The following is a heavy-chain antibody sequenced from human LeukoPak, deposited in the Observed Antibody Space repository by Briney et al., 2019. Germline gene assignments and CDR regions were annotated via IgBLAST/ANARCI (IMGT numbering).Heavy chain of an antibody. Sequence: GESLKISCKGSEYSFTSYWIGWVRQMPGKGLEWMGIIDPGDSDTRYSPSFQGQVTISVDKSISTAYLQWSSLKASDTAMYYCARHPIVVVVAATPYYYYGMDVWGKGTTVTVSS. CDR2: IDPGDSDT. D-gene: IGHD2-15*01. V-gene: IGHV5-51*01. J-gene: IGHJ6*04. CDR3: ARHPIVVVVAATPYYYYGMDV. CDR1: EYSFTSYW.